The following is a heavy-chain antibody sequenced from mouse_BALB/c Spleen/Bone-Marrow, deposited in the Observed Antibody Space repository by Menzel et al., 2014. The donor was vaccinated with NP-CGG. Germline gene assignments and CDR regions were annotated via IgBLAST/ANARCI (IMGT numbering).Heavy chain of an antibody. CDR3: ARGAMITTGYFDY. D-gene: IGHD2-4*01. Sequence: EVKLVDSGPGLVKPSQTVSLTCTVTGISITTGNYRRSWIRQFPGNKLEWIGYIYYSGTITYNPSLTSRTTITRDTSKNQFFLEMNSLTAEDTATYYCARGAMITTGYFDYWGQGTTLTVSS. CDR1: GISITTGNYR. V-gene: IGHV3-5*02. CDR2: IYYSGTI. J-gene: IGHJ2*01.